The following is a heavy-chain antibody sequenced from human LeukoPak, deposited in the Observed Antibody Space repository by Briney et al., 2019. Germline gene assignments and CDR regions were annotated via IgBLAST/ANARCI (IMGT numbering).Heavy chain of an antibody. CDR2: ISSSSSYI. CDR3: ARVPAPGYDFRSGYQGYYYYYGMDV. CDR1: GFTFSSYS. D-gene: IGHD3-3*01. V-gene: IGHV3-21*01. Sequence: GGSLKLSCAASGFTFSSYSMNWVRQAPGKGLEWVSSISSSSSYIYYADSVKGRFTISRDNAKNSLYLQMNSLRAEDTAVYYCARVPAPGYDFRSGYQGYYYYYGMDVWGQGTTVTVSS. J-gene: IGHJ6*02.